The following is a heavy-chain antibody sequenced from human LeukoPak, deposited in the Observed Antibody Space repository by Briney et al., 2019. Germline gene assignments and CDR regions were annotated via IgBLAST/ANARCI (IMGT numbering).Heavy chain of an antibody. CDR2: IIPILGIA. V-gene: IGHV1-69*04. D-gene: IGHD3-10*01. CDR1: GGTFSSYT. J-gene: IGHJ4*02. CDR3: ARDGEYYFDY. Sequence: SVKVSCKXSGGTFSSYTISWVRQAPGQGLEWMGRIIPILGIANYAQKFQGRVTITADKSTSAAYMELSSLRSEDTAVYYCARDGEYYFDYWGQGTLVTVSS.